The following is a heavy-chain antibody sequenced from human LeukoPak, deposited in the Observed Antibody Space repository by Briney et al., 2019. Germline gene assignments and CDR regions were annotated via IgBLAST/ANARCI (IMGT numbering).Heavy chain of an antibody. V-gene: IGHV3-23*01. D-gene: IGHD3-10*01. Sequence: GGSLRLSCAAAGFTFSNYAMSWVRQAPGKGLEWVSCISSGGGYTNYADSVKGRFTISRDNSKNTLYLQMNSLRAEDTAVYYCAKGAFERFGEPSDYWGQGTLVTVSS. CDR1: GFTFSNYA. J-gene: IGHJ4*02. CDR3: AKGAFERFGEPSDY. CDR2: ISSGGGYT.